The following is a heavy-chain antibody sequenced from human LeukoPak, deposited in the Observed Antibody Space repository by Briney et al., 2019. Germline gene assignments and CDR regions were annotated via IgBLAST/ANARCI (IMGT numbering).Heavy chain of an antibody. Sequence: GGSLRLSCAASGFNFNDAAMTWVRQAPGKGLEWVSLIAFSGRNTYYTDSVRGRLTISRDNSKNTLSLQMNSLRVEDTAMYYCAKDIQLSAWGLGTMVTVSS. V-gene: IGHV3-23*01. J-gene: IGHJ3*01. CDR3: AKDIQLSA. CDR2: IAFSGRNT. D-gene: IGHD5-24*01. CDR1: GFNFNDAA.